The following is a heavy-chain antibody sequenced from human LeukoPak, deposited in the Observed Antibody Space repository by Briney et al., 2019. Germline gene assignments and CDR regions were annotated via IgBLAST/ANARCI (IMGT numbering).Heavy chain of an antibody. D-gene: IGHD2-15*01. V-gene: IGHV4-39*07. CDR2: IYYSGST. J-gene: IGHJ6*03. CDR1: GGSISSSSYY. CDR3: ARARYCSGGSCYFSYYYYMDV. Sequence: SETLSLTCTVSGGSISSSSYYWGWIRQPPGKGLEWIGSIYYSGSTYYNPSLKSRVTISVDTSKNQFSLKLSSVTAADTAVYYCARARYCSGGSCYFSYYYYMDVWGKGTTVTVSS.